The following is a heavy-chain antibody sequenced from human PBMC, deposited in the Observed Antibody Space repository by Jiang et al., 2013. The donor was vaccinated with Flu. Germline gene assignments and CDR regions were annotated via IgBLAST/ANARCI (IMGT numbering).Heavy chain of an antibody. V-gene: IGHV2-70*04. D-gene: IGHD1-26*01. Sequence: KPTQTLTLTCTFSGFSLSTSGMRVNWIRQPPGKALEWLARIDWNDDKFYSTSLKTRLTISKDTSKNQVVLTMTNMDPVDTATYYCARMTVGADGLFEYWGQGTLVTVSS. J-gene: IGHJ4*02. CDR3: ARMTVGADGLFEY. CDR1: GFSLSTSGMR. CDR2: IDWNDDK.